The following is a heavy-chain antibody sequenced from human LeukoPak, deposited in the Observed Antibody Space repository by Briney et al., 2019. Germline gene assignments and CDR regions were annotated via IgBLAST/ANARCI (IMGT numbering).Heavy chain of an antibody. CDR2: INPNSGGT. CDR1: GYTFTGYY. V-gene: IGHV1-2*02. CDR3: ARDLWVRKTYSGFDY. Sequence: ASVKVSCKASGYTFTGYYMHWVRQAPGQGLEWMGWINPNSGGTNYAQKFQGRVTMTRDTSISTAYMELSRLRSDDTAVYYCARDLWVRKTYSGFDYWGQGTLVTVSS. D-gene: IGHD3-16*01. J-gene: IGHJ4*02.